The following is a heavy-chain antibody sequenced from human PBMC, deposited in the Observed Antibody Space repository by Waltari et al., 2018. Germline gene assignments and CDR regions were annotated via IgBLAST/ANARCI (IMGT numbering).Heavy chain of an antibody. V-gene: IGHV4-61*02. CDR3: ARGREPALDLFDY. CDR1: GGSISSGSSY. J-gene: IGHJ4*02. Sequence: QVQLQESGPGLVKPSQTLSLTCTVSGGSISSGSSYWSWIRQPAGKGLAWIGRIYTSGSTNYNPSLKSRVTISVDTSKNQFSLKLSSVTAADTAVYYCARGREPALDLFDYWGQGTLVTVSS. CDR2: IYTSGST. D-gene: IGHD1-1*01.